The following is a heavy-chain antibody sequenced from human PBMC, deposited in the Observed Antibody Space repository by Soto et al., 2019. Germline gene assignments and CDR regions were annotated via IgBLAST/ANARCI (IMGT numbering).Heavy chain of an antibody. CDR3: ARVAYYYDSSGYLYYFDY. Sequence: PSETLSLTCTVSGGSISSYYWSWIRQPPGKGLEWIGYIYYSGSTNYNPSLKSRVTISVDTSKNQFSLKLSSVTAADTAVYYCARVAYYYDSSGYLYYFDYWGQGTLVTVSS. D-gene: IGHD3-22*01. J-gene: IGHJ4*02. CDR2: IYYSGST. CDR1: GGSISSYY. V-gene: IGHV4-59*01.